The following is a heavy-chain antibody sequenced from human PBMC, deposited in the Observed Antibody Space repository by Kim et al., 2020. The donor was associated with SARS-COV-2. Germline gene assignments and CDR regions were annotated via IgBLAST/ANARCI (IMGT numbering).Heavy chain of an antibody. CDR2: IYYSGST. D-gene: IGHD2-15*01. CDR3: ARVGSCSGGSCYSIDY. J-gene: IGHJ4*01. Sequence: SETLSLTCTVSGGSISSYYWSWIRQPPGKGLEWVGYIYYSGSTNYNPSLKSRVTISVDTSKNQFSLKLSSVTAADTAVYYCARVGSCSGGSCYSIDYWG. V-gene: IGHV4-59*01. CDR1: GGSISSYY.